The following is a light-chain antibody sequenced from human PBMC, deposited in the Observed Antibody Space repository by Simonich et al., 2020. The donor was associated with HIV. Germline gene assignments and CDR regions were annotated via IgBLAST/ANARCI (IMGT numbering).Light chain of an antibody. J-gene: IGKJ2*01. CDR3: QQYNSYSYT. CDR1: QSISSY. Sequence: DIQMTQYPSSLSASVGDRVNITCRASQSISSYVNWFQQKPGKAPNLLIYKASSLESGVPSRFSGSGSGTEFTLTISSLQPDDFATYYCQQYNSYSYTFGQGTKLEIK. V-gene: IGKV1-5*03. CDR2: KAS.